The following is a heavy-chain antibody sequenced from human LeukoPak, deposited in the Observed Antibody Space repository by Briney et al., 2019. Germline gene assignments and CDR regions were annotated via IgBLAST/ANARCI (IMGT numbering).Heavy chain of an antibody. CDR1: GFSFSDYY. V-gene: IGHV3-11*01. J-gene: IGHJ6*02. CDR2: ISSSGSTI. D-gene: IGHD2-15*01. CDR3: GRPQGGSTLDYYYYGMDV. Sequence: KPGGSLRLSCAASGFSFSDYYMNWIRQAPGKGLEWVSYISSSGSTIYYADSVKGRFTMSRDNAKNSLYLQMNSLRVEDTAVYYCGRPQGGSTLDYYYYGMDVWGQGTTVTVSS.